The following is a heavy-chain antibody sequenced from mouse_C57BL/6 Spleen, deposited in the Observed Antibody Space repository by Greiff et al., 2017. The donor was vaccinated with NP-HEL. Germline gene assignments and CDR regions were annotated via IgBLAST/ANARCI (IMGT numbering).Heavy chain of an antibody. CDR1: GYAFSSYW. CDR3: AWEGENWYFDV. V-gene: IGHV1-80*01. D-gene: IGHD4-1*01. CDR2: IYPGDGDT. Sequence: VQLQESGAELVKPGASVKISCKASGYAFSSYWMNWVKQRPGKGLEWIGQIYPGDGDTNYNGKFKGKATLTADKSSSTAYMQLSSLTSEDSAVYFCAWEGENWYFDVWGTGTTVTVSS. J-gene: IGHJ1*03.